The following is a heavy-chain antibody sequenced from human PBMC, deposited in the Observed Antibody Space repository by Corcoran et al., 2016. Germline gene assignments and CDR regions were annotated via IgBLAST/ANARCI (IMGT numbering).Heavy chain of an antibody. CDR1: GGSISSSSYY. J-gene: IGHJ4*02. D-gene: IGHD5-18*01. Sequence: QLQLQESGPGLVKPSETLSLTSTVSGGSISSSSYYWGWIRQHPGKGLEWIGSIYYSGSTYYNPSLKSRVTISVDTSKNQFSLKLSSVTAADTDVYYCASNEGYTAMVRNWGQGTLVTVSS. CDR2: IYYSGST. V-gene: IGHV4-39*07. CDR3: ASNEGYTAMVRN.